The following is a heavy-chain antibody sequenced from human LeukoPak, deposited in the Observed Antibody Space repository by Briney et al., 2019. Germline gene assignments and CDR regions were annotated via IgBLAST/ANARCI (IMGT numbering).Heavy chain of an antibody. V-gene: IGHV1-18*01. CDR2: ISAYNGNT. D-gene: IGHD6-19*01. J-gene: IGHJ6*02. CDR3: AREEGIAVAGNYYYGMDV. Sequence: GESLKISCKASGYTFTSYGISWVRQAPGQGLEWMGWISAYNGNTNYAQKLQGRVTMTTDTSTSTAYMELRSLRSDDTAVYYCAREEGIAVAGNYYYGMDVWGQGTTVTVSS. CDR1: GYTFTSYG.